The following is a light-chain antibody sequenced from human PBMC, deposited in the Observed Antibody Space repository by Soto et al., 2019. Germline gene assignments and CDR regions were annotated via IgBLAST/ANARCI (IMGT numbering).Light chain of an antibody. CDR3: QQSYSTPRT. V-gene: IGKV1-39*01. CDR2: AAS. J-gene: IGKJ1*01. Sequence: DIQMTQSPSSLSASLGDRVTITCRASQSISSYLNWYQQKLGKAPKLLIYAASSLQSGVPSRFSGSGSGTDFTLTISSLQPEDFATYYCQQSYSTPRTFGQGTKVDI. CDR1: QSISSY.